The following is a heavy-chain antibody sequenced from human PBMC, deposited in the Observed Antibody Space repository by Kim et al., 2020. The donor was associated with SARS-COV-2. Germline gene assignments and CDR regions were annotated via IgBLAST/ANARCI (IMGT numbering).Heavy chain of an antibody. D-gene: IGHD2-2*01. V-gene: IGHV3-30-3*01. CDR3: AKAFSGTGTDYDY. Sequence: GGSLRLSCAASGFTFSTYSMHWVRQAPGKGLEWVAVISYDGSNKYYADSVKGRFTISRDNSKNTLYLQMNSLRAEDTTVYYCAKAFSGTGTDYDYWGQGTLVTVSS. CDR1: GFTFSTYS. CDR2: ISYDGSNK. J-gene: IGHJ4*02.